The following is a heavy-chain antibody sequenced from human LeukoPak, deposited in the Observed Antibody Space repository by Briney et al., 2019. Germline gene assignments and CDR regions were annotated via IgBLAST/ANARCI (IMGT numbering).Heavy chain of an antibody. CDR3: ARRGWYLDY. D-gene: IGHD6-19*01. CDR2: IYCSGTT. J-gene: IGHJ4*02. CDR1: GGSISNFY. V-gene: IGHV4-59*01. Sequence: SETLSLTCTVSGGSISNFYWSWIRQPPGKGLEWIGYIYCSGTTNYNPSLKSRVTISVDTSKNQLSLKLSSVTAADTAVYYCARRGWYLDYWGQGTLVTVSS.